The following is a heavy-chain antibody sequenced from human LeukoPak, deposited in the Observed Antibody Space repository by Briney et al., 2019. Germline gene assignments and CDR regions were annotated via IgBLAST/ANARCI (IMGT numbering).Heavy chain of an antibody. J-gene: IGHJ5*02. Sequence: PSETLSLTCTVSGGSISSSSYYWGWIRQPPGKGLEWVSPISSSSSYIYYADSVKGRFTISRDNAKNSLYLQMNSLRAEDTAVYYCARDNGFDPWGQGTLVTVSS. CDR2: ISSSSSYI. V-gene: IGHV3-21*01. CDR1: GGSISSSS. CDR3: ARDNGFDP.